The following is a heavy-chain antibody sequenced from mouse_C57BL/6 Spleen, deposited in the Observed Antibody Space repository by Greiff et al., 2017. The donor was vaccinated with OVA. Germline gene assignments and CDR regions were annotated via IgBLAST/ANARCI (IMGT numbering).Heavy chain of an antibody. J-gene: IGHJ1*03. CDR3: ATYGNYGYFDV. CDR1: GFTFSSYA. D-gene: IGHD2-1*01. CDR2: ISDGGSYT. V-gene: IGHV5-4*03. Sequence: EVKLVESGGGLVKPGGSLKLSCAASGFTFSSYAMSWVRQTPEKRLEWVATISDGGSYTYYPDNVKGRFTISRDNAKNNLYLQMSHLKSEDTAMYYCATYGNYGYFDVWGTGTTVTVSS.